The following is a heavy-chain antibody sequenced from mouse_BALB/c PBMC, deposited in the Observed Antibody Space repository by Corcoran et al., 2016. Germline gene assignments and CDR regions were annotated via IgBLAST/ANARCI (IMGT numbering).Heavy chain of an antibody. Sequence: QVQLQQSGAELMKPGASVKISCKATGYTFSSYWIEWVKQRPGHGLEWIGEILPGSGSTNYNEQFKGKATFTADTSSNTAYMQLSSLTSEDSAVYYCARNYGSSYDWYFDVWGAGTTVTVSS. D-gene: IGHD1-1*01. CDR1: GYTFSSYW. CDR2: ILPGSGST. V-gene: IGHV1-9*01. CDR3: ARNYGSSYDWYFDV. J-gene: IGHJ1*01.